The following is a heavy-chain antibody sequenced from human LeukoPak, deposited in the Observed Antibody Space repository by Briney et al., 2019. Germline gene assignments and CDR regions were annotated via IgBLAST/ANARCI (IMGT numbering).Heavy chain of an antibody. Sequence: ASVKVSCKASGYTFTSYDISWVRQAPGQGLEWMGWISAYNGNTNYAQKLQGRVTMTTDTSTSTAYMELRSLRSDDTAVYYCAASSGYYYPNWFDPWGQGTLVTVSS. CDR3: AASSGYYYPNWFDP. J-gene: IGHJ5*02. CDR2: ISAYNGNT. CDR1: GYTFTSYD. V-gene: IGHV1-18*01. D-gene: IGHD3-22*01.